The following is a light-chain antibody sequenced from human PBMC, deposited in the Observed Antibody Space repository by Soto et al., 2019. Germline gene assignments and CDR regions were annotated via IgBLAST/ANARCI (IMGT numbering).Light chain of an antibody. CDR3: QQYNYYSRT. Sequence: DIPVTKSPSTLSESVADRVTITCWASQSISTWLAWYQQKPGKAPKLLIYKASSLQSGVPSRFSGSGSGTEFTLTISNLQPDDFATYYCQQYNYYSRTFAHVTMVDIK. CDR1: QSISTW. V-gene: IGKV1-5*03. J-gene: IGKJ1*01. CDR2: KAS.